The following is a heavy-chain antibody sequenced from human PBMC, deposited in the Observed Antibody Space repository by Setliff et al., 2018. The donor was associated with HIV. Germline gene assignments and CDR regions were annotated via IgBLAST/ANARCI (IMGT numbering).Heavy chain of an antibody. CDR1: GGSMSSSSYY. J-gene: IGHJ4*02. Sequence: SETLSLTCTVSGGSMSSSSYYWGWIRQTPDKGLEWIGTIYYSGATYYNPSLTSRVTISVDTSRNQFSLKLRSVTAADTAAYYCARTYSSNWYIDYWGQGTLVTVSS. V-gene: IGHV4-39*01. CDR2: IYYSGAT. D-gene: IGHD6-13*01. CDR3: ARTYSSNWYIDY.